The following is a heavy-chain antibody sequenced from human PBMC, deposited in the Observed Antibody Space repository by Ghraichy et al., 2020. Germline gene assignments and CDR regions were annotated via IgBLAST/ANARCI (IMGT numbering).Heavy chain of an antibody. CDR3: ARVVHGDIVVVPAAMYYFDY. V-gene: IGHV4-31*03. CDR2: IYYSGST. J-gene: IGHJ4*02. CDR1: GGSISSGGYY. D-gene: IGHD2-2*01. Sequence: SETLSLTCTVSGGSISSGGYYWSWIRQHPGKGLEWIGYIYYSGSTYYNPSLKSRVTISVDTSKNQFSLKLSSGTAADTAVYYCARVVHGDIVVVPAAMYYFDYWGQGTLVTVSS.